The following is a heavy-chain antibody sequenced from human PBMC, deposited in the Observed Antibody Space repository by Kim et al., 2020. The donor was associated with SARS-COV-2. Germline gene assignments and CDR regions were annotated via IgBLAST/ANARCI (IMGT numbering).Heavy chain of an antibody. V-gene: IGHV1-3*01. J-gene: IGHJ6*02. D-gene: IGHD3-16*01. CDR3: ARWGFAYYYYGMDV. Sequence: SQKFQGRVTITRDTSASTAYMELSSLRSEDTAVYYCARWGFAYYYYGMDVWGQGTTVTVSS.